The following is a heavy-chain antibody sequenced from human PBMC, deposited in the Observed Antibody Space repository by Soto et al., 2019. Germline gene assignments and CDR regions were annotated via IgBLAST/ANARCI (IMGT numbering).Heavy chain of an antibody. CDR3: GRDRAFPGIAAAAGTFSDY. D-gene: IGHD6-13*01. V-gene: IGHV1-2*02. CDR2: INPNSGGT. J-gene: IGHJ4*02. Sequence: RASVKVSCQASGYTFTGYYMHWVRQAPGQGLEWMGWINPNSGGTNYAQKFQVRVTMTRDTSISTAYMELSRLRSDDTAVYYCGRDRAFPGIAAAAGTFSDYWGQGTLVTVSS. CDR1: GYTFTGYY.